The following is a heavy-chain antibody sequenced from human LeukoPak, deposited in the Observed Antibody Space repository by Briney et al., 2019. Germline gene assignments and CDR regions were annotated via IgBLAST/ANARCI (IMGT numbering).Heavy chain of an antibody. CDR2: ISSSGSTI. CDR1: GFTFSSYE. Sequence: PGGSLRLPCAASGFTFSSYEMNWVRQAPGKGLEWVSYISSSGSTIYYADSVKGRFTISRDNAKNSLYLQMNSLRAEDTAVYYCARAKYSSLDYWGQRTLVTVSS. J-gene: IGHJ4*02. CDR3: ARAKYSSLDY. D-gene: IGHD6-6*01. V-gene: IGHV3-48*03.